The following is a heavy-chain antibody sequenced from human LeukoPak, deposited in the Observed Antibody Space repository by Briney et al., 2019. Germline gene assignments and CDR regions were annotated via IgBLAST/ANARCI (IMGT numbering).Heavy chain of an antibody. CDR1: GFTFSSYA. Sequence: GGSLRLFCAASGFTFSSYAMRWVRQAPGKGLEWVAVISYDGSNKYYADSVKGRFTISRDNSKNTLYLQMNSLRAEDTAVYYCARADDFWSGYLVYYYYGMDVWGQGTTVTVSS. CDR2: ISYDGSNK. J-gene: IGHJ6*02. D-gene: IGHD3-3*01. V-gene: IGHV3-30*04. CDR3: ARADDFWSGYLVYYYYGMDV.